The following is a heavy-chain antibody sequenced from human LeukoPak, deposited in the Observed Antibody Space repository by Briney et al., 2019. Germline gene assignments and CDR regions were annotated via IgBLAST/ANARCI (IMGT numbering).Heavy chain of an antibody. CDR3: ATGMGSGSYSAAYYIDY. CDR2: MNPNSGNT. CDR1: GYTFTSYD. Sequence: ASVKVSCKASGYTFTSYDFNWVRQTTGQELEWMGWMNPNSGNTGYAQKFQGRVTMTRNTSISTAYMELSSLRSEDTAVYYCATGMGSGSYSAAYYIDYCGQGTLVTVSS. J-gene: IGHJ4*02. V-gene: IGHV1-8*01. D-gene: IGHD3-22*01.